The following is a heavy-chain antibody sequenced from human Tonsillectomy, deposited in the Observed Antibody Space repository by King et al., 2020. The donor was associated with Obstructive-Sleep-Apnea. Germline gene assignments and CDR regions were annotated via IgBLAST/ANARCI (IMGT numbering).Heavy chain of an antibody. CDR3: AKCIYDISAENAMDV. Sequence: DVQLVESGGGLVRPGGSLRLSCAASGFTFSNYGMSWVRQAPGKGLEWVSAISGSGGSTYYADSVKGRFTISRDNSKNTLYLQMNSLRAEDTAVYYCAKCIYDISAENAMDVWGQGTTVTVSS. D-gene: IGHD3-9*01. CDR2: ISGSGGST. J-gene: IGHJ6*02. V-gene: IGHV3-23*04. CDR1: GFTFSNYG.